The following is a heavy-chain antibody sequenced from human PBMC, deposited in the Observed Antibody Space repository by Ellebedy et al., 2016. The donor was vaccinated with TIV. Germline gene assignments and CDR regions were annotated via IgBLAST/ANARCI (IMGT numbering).Heavy chain of an antibody. J-gene: IGHJ3*02. V-gene: IGHV3-48*01. CDR3: ARGGFGELFDAFDI. CDR2: ISSSGSPI. CDR1: GFTFSSYS. D-gene: IGHD3-10*01. Sequence: PGGSLRLSCAVSGFTFSSYSMNWVRQAPGKGLEWVSYISSSGSPIHYAASVKGRFSISKDNSKNTLSLQMNSLRAEDTAVYYCARGGFGELFDAFDIWGQGTMVTVSS.